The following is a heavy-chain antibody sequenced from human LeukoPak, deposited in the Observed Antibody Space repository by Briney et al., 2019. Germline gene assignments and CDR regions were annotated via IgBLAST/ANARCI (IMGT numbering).Heavy chain of an antibody. D-gene: IGHD3-22*01. CDR2: IYHSGST. CDR1: GGSISSSNW. Sequence: PSETLSLTCAVSGGSISSSNWWSWVRQPPGKGLEWIGEIYHSGSTNYNPSLKSRVTISVDTSKNQFSLKLSSVTAADTAVYYCARARGYYDSSGYRWYYFDYWGQGTLVTVSA. CDR3: ARARGYYDSSGYRWYYFDY. V-gene: IGHV4-4*02. J-gene: IGHJ4*02.